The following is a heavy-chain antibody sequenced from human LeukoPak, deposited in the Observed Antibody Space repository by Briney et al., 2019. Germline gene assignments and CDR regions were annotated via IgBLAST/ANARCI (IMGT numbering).Heavy chain of an antibody. J-gene: IGHJ1*01. D-gene: IGHD2-15*01. CDR1: GFTVSSNY. Sequence: GGSLRLSCAASGFTVSSNYMSWVRQAPGKGLECVSVIYSGGNTYYADSVKGRFTISRDNSKNTLYLQMNSLRAEDTAVYYCARRFGYCSGGSCYSYFQHWGQGTLVTVSS. CDR3: ARRFGYCSGGSCYSYFQH. CDR2: IYSGGNT. V-gene: IGHV3-66*01.